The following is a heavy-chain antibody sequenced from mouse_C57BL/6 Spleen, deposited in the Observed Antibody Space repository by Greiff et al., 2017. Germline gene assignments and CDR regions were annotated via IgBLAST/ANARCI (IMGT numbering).Heavy chain of an antibody. Sequence: EVQLQESGPGLVKPSQSLSLTCSVTGYSITSGYYWNWIRQFPGNKLEWMGYISYDGSNNYNPSHKNRISITLDTSKNQFFLKLNSVTTEDTATYYCARGILLLRSFDYWGQGTTLTVSS. J-gene: IGHJ2*01. CDR3: ARGILLLRSFDY. CDR1: GYSITSGYY. D-gene: IGHD1-1*01. V-gene: IGHV3-6*01. CDR2: ISYDGSN.